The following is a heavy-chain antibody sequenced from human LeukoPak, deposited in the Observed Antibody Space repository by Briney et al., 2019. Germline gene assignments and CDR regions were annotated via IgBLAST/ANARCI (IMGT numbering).Heavy chain of an antibody. Sequence: VASVKVSFKASGGTFSSYAISWVRQAPGQGLEWMGGIIPIFGTANYAQKFQGRVTITADESTSTGYMELSSLRSEDTAVYYCAMGRPYDSSGYPYYFDYWGQGTLVTVSS. J-gene: IGHJ4*02. CDR2: IIPIFGTA. V-gene: IGHV1-69*13. CDR3: AMGRPYDSSGYPYYFDY. CDR1: GGTFSSYA. D-gene: IGHD3-22*01.